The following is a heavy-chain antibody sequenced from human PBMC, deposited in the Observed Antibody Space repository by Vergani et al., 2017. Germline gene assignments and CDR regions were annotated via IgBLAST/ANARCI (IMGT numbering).Heavy chain of an antibody. CDR1: GFNFGFYD. CDR3: ARRDSSSPALDY. Sequence: EVQLVESGGGSVQPGGSLRLSCAASGFNFGFYDMHWVRQVAGKDLEWVATIGTTGETYYAGSVKGRFTISRENAKNSLYLQMNGLRAGDTAVYYCARRDSSSPALDYWGQGTLVTVSS. V-gene: IGHV3-13*01. CDR2: IGTTGET. J-gene: IGHJ4*02. D-gene: IGHD6-6*01.